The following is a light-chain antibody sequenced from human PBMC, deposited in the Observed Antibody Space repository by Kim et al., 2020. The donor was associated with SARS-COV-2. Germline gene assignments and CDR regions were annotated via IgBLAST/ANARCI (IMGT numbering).Light chain of an antibody. CDR3: CSYAGSSTYV. Sequence: QSALTQPASVSGSPGQSITISCTGTSSDVGSYDLVSWYQHHPGKAPKLMIYEVSKRPSGVSNRFSGSKSGNTASLTISGLQAEDEADYYCCSYAGSSTYVFGTGTKVTDL. V-gene: IGLV2-23*02. J-gene: IGLJ1*01. CDR1: SSDVGSYDL. CDR2: EVS.